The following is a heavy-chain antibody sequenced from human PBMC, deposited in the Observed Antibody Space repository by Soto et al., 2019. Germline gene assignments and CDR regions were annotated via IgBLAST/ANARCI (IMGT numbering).Heavy chain of an antibody. Sequence: SVKVSCKASGGTFSSYAISWVRQAPGQGLEWMGGIIPIFGTANYAQKFQGRVTITADESTSTAYMELSSLRSEDTAVYYCARCDYVWGSYRYGWFDPWGQGTLVTVSS. CDR3: ARCDYVWGSYRYGWFDP. V-gene: IGHV1-69*13. D-gene: IGHD3-16*02. CDR1: GGTFSSYA. CDR2: IIPIFGTA. J-gene: IGHJ5*02.